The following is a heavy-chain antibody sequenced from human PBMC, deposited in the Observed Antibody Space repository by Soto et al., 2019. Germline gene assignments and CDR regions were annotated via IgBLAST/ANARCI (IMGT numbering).Heavy chain of an antibody. CDR2: IYYSGRT. D-gene: IGHD4-17*01. CDR3: ESRRDYGDYVLPLGY. CDR1: GRSISSSSYY. J-gene: IGHJ4*02. Sequence: QLQLQESGPGLVKPSETLSLTCTVSGRSISSSSYYWGWIRQPPGKGLEWFGSIYYSGRTYYNPSPKRRVTISVHTSKIHFTLKPSSGSAADTAVYYCESRRDYGDYVLPLGYWGQGTLVTVSS. V-gene: IGHV4-39*01.